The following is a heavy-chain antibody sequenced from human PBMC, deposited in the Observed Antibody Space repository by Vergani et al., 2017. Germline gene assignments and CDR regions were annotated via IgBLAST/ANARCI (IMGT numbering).Heavy chain of an antibody. D-gene: IGHD1-14*01. Sequence: QVQLQESGPGLVKPSQTLSLTCTVSGGSISSYYWSWIRQPPGKGLEWIGYIYYSGSTNYNPSLTSRVTISVATTKNQFSLKLSSVTAADTAVYDCARASITGTTSVIAYWYFDLWGRGTLVTVSS. CDR1: GGSISSYY. CDR2: IYYSGST. J-gene: IGHJ2*01. V-gene: IGHV4-59*01. CDR3: ARASITGTTSVIAYWYFDL.